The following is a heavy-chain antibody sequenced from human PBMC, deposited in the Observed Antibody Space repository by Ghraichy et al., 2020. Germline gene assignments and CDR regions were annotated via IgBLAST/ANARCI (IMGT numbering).Heavy chain of an antibody. V-gene: IGHV3-74*01. CDR3: VRTFYNSPDN. CDR2: INTDGSST. D-gene: IGHD3-10*01. J-gene: IGHJ4*02. CDR1: GFTFSSYW. Sequence: GESLHISCAASGFTFSSYWMHWVRQAPGKGLVWVSRINTDGSSTTYADSVKGRFTISRDNAKNTLFLQMNSLRAEDTAVYYCVRTFYNSPDNWGQGTLVTVSS.